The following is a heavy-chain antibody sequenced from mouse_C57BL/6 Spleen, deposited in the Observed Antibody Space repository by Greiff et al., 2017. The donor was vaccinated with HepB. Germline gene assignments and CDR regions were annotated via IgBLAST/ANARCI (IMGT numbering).Heavy chain of an antibody. CDR2: IDPNSGGT. D-gene: IGHD2-1*01. Sequence: VQRVESGAELVKPGASVKLSCKASGYTFTSYWMHWVKQRPGRGLEWIGRIDPNSGGTKYNEKFKSKATLTVDKPSSTAYMQLSSLTSEDSAVYYCARVLYGNPYAMDYWGQGTSVTVSS. CDR1: GYTFTSYW. J-gene: IGHJ4*01. CDR3: ARVLYGNPYAMDY. V-gene: IGHV1-72*01.